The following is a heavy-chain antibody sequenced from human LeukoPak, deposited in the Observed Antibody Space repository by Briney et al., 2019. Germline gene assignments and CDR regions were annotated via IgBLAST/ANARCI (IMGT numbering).Heavy chain of an antibody. J-gene: IGHJ4*02. Sequence: SETLSLTSTVSGGSISSYYWSWIRQPPGKGLEWIGYIYYSGSTNYNPSLKSRVTISVDTSKNQFSLKLSSVTAADTAVYYCASSIGWLGSFDYWGQGTLVTVSS. CDR3: ASSIGWLGSFDY. V-gene: IGHV4-59*08. CDR1: GGSISSYY. CDR2: IYYSGST. D-gene: IGHD2-15*01.